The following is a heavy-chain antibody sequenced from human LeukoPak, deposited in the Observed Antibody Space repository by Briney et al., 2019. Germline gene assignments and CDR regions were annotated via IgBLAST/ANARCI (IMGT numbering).Heavy chain of an antibody. CDR2: IYTSGST. CDR3: ARRTNGFDI. D-gene: IGHD3/OR15-3a*01. V-gene: IGHV4-61*02. J-gene: IGHJ3*02. Sequence: SETLSLTCTVSGGSISSCYYYWNWIRQPAGKGLEWIGRIYTSGSTNYNPSLKSRVTISLDTSKNQCSLKLTSVTAADTAVYYCARRTNGFDIWGQGTMVTVSS. CDR1: GGSISSCYYY.